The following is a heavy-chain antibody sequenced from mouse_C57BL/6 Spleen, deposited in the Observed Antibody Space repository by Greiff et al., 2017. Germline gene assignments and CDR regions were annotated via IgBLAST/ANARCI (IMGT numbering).Heavy chain of an antibody. V-gene: IGHV1-81*01. CDR3: ARERLITTVVATENWYFDV. D-gene: IGHD1-1*01. J-gene: IGHJ1*03. CDR2: IYPRSGNT. Sequence: VQLQQSGAELARPGASVKLSCKASGYTFTSYGISWVKQRTGQGLEWIGEIYPRSGNTYYNEKFKGKATLTADKSSSTAYMELRSLTSEDSAVYFCARERLITTVVATENWYFDVWGTGTTVTVSS. CDR1: GYTFTSYG.